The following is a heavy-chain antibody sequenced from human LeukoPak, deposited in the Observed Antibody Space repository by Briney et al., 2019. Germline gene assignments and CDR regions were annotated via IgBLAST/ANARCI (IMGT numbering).Heavy chain of an antibody. CDR3: AKLQQLTTY. CDR2: ISYDGSNK. D-gene: IGHD6-13*01. V-gene: IGHV3-30*18. CDR1: GFTFSSYG. Sequence: GGSLRLSCAASGFTFSSYGTHWVRQAPGKGLEWVAVISYDGSNKYYADSVKGRFTISRDNSKNTLYLQMNSLRAEDTAVYYCAKLQQLTTYWGQGTPVTISS. J-gene: IGHJ4*02.